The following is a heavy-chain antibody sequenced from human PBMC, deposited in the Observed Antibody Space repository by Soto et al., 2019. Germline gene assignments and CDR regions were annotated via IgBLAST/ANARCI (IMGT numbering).Heavy chain of an antibody. CDR2: MQHTGNT. D-gene: IGHD3-16*01. CDR1: GASIRSYH. CDR3: AKDVSSRRWFDP. V-gene: IGHV4-4*07. J-gene: IGHJ5*01. Sequence: SLTCAVSGASIRSYHWSWISQPAGKGLEWIGRMQHTGNTNYNPSLKSRVTMSVDTSKNQISLKMTSVTAADTAVYFCAKDVSSRRWFDPWGQGILVSCSS.